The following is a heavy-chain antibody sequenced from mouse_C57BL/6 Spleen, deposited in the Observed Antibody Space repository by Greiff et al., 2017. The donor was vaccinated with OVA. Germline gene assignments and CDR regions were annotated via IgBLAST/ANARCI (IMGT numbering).Heavy chain of an antibody. CDR2: INPNYGTT. CDR3: ARGVTVVGYDYAMDY. J-gene: IGHJ4*01. D-gene: IGHD1-1*02. CDR1: GYSFTDYN. Sequence: EVQLVESGPELVKPGASVKISCKASGYSFTDYNMNWVKQSHGKSLEWIGVINPNYGTTSYNQKFKGKATLTVDQSSSTAYMQLNSLTSEDSAVYYCARGVTVVGYDYAMDYWGQGTSVTVSS. V-gene: IGHV1-39*01.